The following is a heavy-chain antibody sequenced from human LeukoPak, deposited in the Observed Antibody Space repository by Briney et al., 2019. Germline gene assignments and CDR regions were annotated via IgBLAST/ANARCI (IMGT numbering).Heavy chain of an antibody. CDR2: IYYSGST. Sequence: SETLSLTCTVSGGSISSYYWSWIRQPPGKGLEWIGYIYYSGSTNYNPSLKSRVTMSVDTSKNQFSLKLSSVTAADTAVYYCARDGVRGVINYYYYMDVWGKGTTVTISS. CDR1: GGSISSYY. CDR3: ARDGVRGVINYYYYMDV. V-gene: IGHV4-59*12. J-gene: IGHJ6*03. D-gene: IGHD3-10*01.